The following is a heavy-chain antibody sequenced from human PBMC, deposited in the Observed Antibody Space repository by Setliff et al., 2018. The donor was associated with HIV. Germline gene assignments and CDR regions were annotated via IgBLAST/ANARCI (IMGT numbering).Heavy chain of an antibody. CDR2: IYSTGST. V-gene: IGHV4-59*11. D-gene: IGHD4-17*01. Sequence: SETLSLTCTVSGASITSHYWSWIRQSPGRELEWIGYIYSTGSTNYNPSLQSRVSISMNASKNKFSLKVTSVTSADTAVYYCAKGAGFYGDYTFDYWGQGNLVTVSS. CDR3: AKGAGFYGDYTFDY. J-gene: IGHJ4*02. CDR1: GASITSHY.